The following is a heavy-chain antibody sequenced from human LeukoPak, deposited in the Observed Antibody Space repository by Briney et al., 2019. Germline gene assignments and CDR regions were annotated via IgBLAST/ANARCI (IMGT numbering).Heavy chain of an antibody. CDR1: GFTFSSYS. Sequence: GGSLRLSCAASGFTFSSYSMNWVRQAPGKGLEWVSSISSSSSYIYYADSVKGRFTISRDNAKNSLYLQMNSLRAEDTAVYYCARDQDYPTYYYYGMDVWGQGTTVTVYS. J-gene: IGHJ6*02. D-gene: IGHD3-16*01. V-gene: IGHV3-21*01. CDR3: ARDQDYPTYYYYGMDV. CDR2: ISSSSSYI.